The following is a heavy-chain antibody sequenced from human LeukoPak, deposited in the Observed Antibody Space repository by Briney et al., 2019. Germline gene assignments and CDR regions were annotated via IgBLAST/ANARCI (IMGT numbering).Heavy chain of an antibody. CDR2: MNPNSGNT. CDR3: ARADGWNYYD. D-gene: IGHD1-7*01. J-gene: IGHJ4*02. V-gene: IGHV1-8*03. Sequence: ASVKVSCKASGGTFSSYAINWVRQATGQGLEWMGWMNPNSGNTGYAQKFQGRVTITRNTSISTAYMELSSLRSEDTAVYYCARADGWNYYDWGQGTLVTVSS. CDR1: GGTFSSYA.